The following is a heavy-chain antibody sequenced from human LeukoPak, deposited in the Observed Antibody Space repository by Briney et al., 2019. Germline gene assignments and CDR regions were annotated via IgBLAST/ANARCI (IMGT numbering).Heavy chain of an antibody. CDR1: GFTFTDYW. J-gene: IGHJ4*02. D-gene: IGHD3-16*01. CDR2: INTDTRGT. Sequence: PGGSLRLSCAASGFTFTDYWMHWVGQAPGKALVWVSIINTDTRGTYYADSVKGRFTISRDNAKNTLYLQMNSLRAEDTAVYYCARAGAYHFDNWGQGTLVTVSS. CDR3: ARAGAYHFDN. V-gene: IGHV3-74*01.